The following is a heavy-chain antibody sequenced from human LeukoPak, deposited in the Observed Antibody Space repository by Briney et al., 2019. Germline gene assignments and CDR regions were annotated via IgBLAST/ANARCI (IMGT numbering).Heavy chain of an antibody. D-gene: IGHD5-12*01. CDR3: ARDQRGVATMGGFDY. CDR1: GFTFSSYA. V-gene: IGHV3-30*04. CDR2: ISYDGSNK. Sequence: GGSLRLSCAASGFTFSSYAMHWVRQAPGKGLEWVAVISYDGSNKYYADSVKGRFTISRDNSKNTLHLQMNSLRAEDTAVYYCARDQRGVATMGGFDYWGQGTLVTVSS. J-gene: IGHJ4*02.